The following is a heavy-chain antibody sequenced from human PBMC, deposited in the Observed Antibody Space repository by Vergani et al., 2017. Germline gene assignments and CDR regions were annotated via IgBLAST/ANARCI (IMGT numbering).Heavy chain of an antibody. J-gene: IGHJ4*02. D-gene: IGHD2-2*02. CDR1: GGSISSSSYY. Sequence: QLQLQESGPGVVKPSETLSLTCTVSGGSISSSSYYWGWIRQPPGKGLEWIGSIYYSGSTYYNPSLKSRVTISVDTSKNQFSLKLSSVTAADTAVYYCATIGYRRWGYYFDYWGQGILVTVSS. CDR3: ATIGYRRWGYYFDY. V-gene: IGHV4-39*01. CDR2: IYYSGST.